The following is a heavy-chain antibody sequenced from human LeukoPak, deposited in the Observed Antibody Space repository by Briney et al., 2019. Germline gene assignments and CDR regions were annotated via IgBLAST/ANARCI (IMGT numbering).Heavy chain of an antibody. J-gene: IGHJ4*02. D-gene: IGHD6-13*01. CDR2: IYHTGST. Sequence: SETLSLTCTISGGSVSDYYWSWIRQSPGKGLEWIGYIYHTGSTSYSPSLKSRVTISADTSQNQFSLKLSSVTAADTAVYYCALQAAAGLPRVDYWGQGTLVTVSS. V-gene: IGHV4-59*02. CDR1: GGSVSDYY. CDR3: ALQAAAGLPRVDY.